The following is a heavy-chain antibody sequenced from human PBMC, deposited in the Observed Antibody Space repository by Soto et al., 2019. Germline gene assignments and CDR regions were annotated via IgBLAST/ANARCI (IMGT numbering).Heavy chain of an antibody. D-gene: IGHD3-22*01. CDR1: GFTFSSYG. CDR3: AKDPWPAMRARYYDSSGYPDY. V-gene: IGHV3-30*18. CDR2: ISYDGSNK. Sequence: QVQLVESGGGVVQPGRSLRLSCAASGFTFSSYGMHWVRQAPGKGLEWVAVISYDGSNKYYADSVKGRFTISRDNSKNTLYLQMNSLRAEDTDVYYCAKDPWPAMRARYYDSSGYPDYWGQGTLVTVSS. J-gene: IGHJ4*02.